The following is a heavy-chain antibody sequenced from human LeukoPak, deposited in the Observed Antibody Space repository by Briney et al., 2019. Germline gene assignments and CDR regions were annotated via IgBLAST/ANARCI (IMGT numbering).Heavy chain of an antibody. J-gene: IGHJ4*02. D-gene: IGHD3-22*01. Sequence: SGGSLRLSCAASGFTFSSYAMSWVRQAPGKGLEWVSAISGSGGSTYYADSVKGRFTISRDNSKNTLYLQMNSLRAGDTAVYYCAKYYYDSSGYSDYWGQGTLVTVSS. CDR2: ISGSGGST. V-gene: IGHV3-23*01. CDR3: AKYYYDSSGYSDY. CDR1: GFTFSSYA.